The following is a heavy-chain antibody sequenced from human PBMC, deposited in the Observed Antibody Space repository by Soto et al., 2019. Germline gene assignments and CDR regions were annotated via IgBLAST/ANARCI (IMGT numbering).Heavy chain of an antibody. CDR1: GYTFTSYG. Sequence: ASVKVSCKASGYTFTSYGISWVRQAPGQGLEWMGWISAYNGNTNYSQKFQGRVTITRDTSANTAYMELSSLRSEDTAVYYCARDLPPVDYWGQGTLVTVSS. CDR3: ARDLPPVDY. J-gene: IGHJ4*02. V-gene: IGHV1-18*01. CDR2: ISAYNGNT.